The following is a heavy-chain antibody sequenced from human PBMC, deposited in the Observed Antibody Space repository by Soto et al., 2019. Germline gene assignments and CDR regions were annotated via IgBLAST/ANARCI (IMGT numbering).Heavy chain of an antibody. CDR3: ARGGGPFMETFATYDS. CDR2: IYFQGST. Sequence: SETLSLTCAVSGGSMNSNYWSWIRQAPGKGLEWVGYIYFQGSTNYNPSLRSRVTILIDMSKNQFSLTVTSVTAADTAVYYCARGGGPFMETFATYDSWGPGSLVTVSS. CDR1: GGSMNSNY. J-gene: IGHJ4*02. V-gene: IGHV4-59*01. D-gene: IGHD1-1*01.